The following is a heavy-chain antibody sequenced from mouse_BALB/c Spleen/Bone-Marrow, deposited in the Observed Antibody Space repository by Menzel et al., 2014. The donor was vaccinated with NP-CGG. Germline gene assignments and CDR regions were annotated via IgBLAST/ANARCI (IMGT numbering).Heavy chain of an antibody. CDR2: IDPANGNT. J-gene: IGHJ2*01. CDR1: GFNIKDTY. CDR3: ATYYYGYYFDY. V-gene: IGHV14-3*02. Sequence: EVQLQQSGAELVKPGASVKLSCTASGFNIKDTYMHWVKQRPEQGLEWIGRIDPANGNTKYDPKFQGKATITADTSSNTAYLQHSSLTSEDTAVYYCATYYYGYYFDYWGQGTTLTVSS. D-gene: IGHD1-2*01.